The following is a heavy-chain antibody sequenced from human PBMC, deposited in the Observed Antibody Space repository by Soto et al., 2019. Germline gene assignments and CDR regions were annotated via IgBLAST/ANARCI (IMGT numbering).Heavy chain of an antibody. Sequence: SETLSLTCTVSGGSISSGGYYWSWIRQHPGKGLEWIGYIYYSGSTYYNPSLKSRVTISVDTSKNQFSLKLSSVTAADTAVHYCARLDTNWFDPWGQGTLVTVSS. V-gene: IGHV4-31*03. CDR3: ARLDTNWFDP. CDR1: GGSISSGGYY. CDR2: IYYSGST. J-gene: IGHJ5*02. D-gene: IGHD1-1*01.